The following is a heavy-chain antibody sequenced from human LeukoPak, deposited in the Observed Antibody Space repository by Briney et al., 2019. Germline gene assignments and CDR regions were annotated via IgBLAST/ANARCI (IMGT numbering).Heavy chain of an antibody. CDR3: ARLHRTQLTFDY. J-gene: IGHJ4*02. V-gene: IGHV4-39*01. Sequence: SETLSLTCTVSGGSISSSSYYWGWIRQPPGKGLEWIGSIYYSGSTYYNPSLKSRVTISVDTSKNQFSLKLSSVTAADTAVCYCARLHRTQLTFDYWGQGTLVTVSS. CDR1: GGSISSSSYY. D-gene: IGHD5-18*01. CDR2: IYYSGST.